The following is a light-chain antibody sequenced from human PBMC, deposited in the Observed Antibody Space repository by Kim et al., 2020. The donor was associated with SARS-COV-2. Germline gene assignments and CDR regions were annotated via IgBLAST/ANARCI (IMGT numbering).Light chain of an antibody. V-gene: IGKV1-39*01. Sequence: DIQMTQSPSSLSASVGDRVTITCRASQRSSTYLNWYQQKPGEAPRLLIYAASSLQSGVSSRFSGSGSGTDFTLTISSLQPEDFATYYCQQSYSTPYTFGQGTKLEI. J-gene: IGKJ2*01. CDR3: QQSYSTPYT. CDR2: AAS. CDR1: QRSSTY.